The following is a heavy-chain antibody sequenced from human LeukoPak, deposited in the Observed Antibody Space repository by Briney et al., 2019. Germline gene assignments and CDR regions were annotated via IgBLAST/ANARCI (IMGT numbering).Heavy chain of an antibody. CDR1: GFTFRSYS. V-gene: IGHV3-21*01. J-gene: IGHJ6*02. CDR2: ISTSSSHI. CDR3: VRSYYGMDV. Sequence: GGSLRLSCAASGFTFRSYSMNWVRQAPGLGLEWVSSISTSSSHIYYADSVEGRFTISRDNAKNSLYLQMNSLRAEDTAVYYCVRSYYGMDVWGQGTTVSVSS.